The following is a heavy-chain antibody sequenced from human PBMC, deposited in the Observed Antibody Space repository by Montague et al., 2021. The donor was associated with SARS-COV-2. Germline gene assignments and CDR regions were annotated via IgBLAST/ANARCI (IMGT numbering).Heavy chain of an antibody. V-gene: IGHV4-59*01. Sequence: SETLSLTCTVSGGSIDSFYWSWIRRPPGKGLEWIGCIFHSGRTYYNPSLKSRVSMSVDTSQNQVSLRLSSLTAADTAVYYCAGGGYYDNTGYYSDYYYNMDVWGQGTTVTVSS. D-gene: IGHD3-22*01. J-gene: IGHJ6*02. CDR1: GGSIDSFY. CDR3: AGGGYYDNTGYYSDYYYNMDV. CDR2: IFHSGRT.